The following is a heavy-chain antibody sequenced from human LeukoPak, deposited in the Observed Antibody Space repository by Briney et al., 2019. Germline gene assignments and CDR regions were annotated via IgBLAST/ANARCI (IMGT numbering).Heavy chain of an antibody. CDR3: ARELPGWFDP. D-gene: IGHD2-15*01. J-gene: IGHJ5*02. V-gene: IGHV4-61*02. CDR1: GGSISSGSYY. CDR2: IYTSGST. Sequence: SQTLSLTCTVSGGSISSGSYYWNWIRQPAGKGLEWIGRIYTSGSTNYNPSLKSRVTISVDTSKNQFSLKLSSVTAADTAVYYCARELPGWFDPWGQGTLVTVSS.